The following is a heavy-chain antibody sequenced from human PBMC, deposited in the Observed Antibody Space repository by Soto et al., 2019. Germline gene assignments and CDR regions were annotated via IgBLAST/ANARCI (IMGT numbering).Heavy chain of an antibody. J-gene: IGHJ5*02. CDR2: IKSDGTTA. D-gene: IGHD3-3*01. V-gene: IGHV3-30-3*02. Sequence: QVKLVESGGGVVQPGRSRRLSCVTSGFTFRSYGMHWVRQSPDKGLEWVAVIKSDGTTAYYIESVKGRFFISRDNSKKTVYLQMNNLRPEDTGIYYCAKPRSSLEWPPFDPWGQGTLVTVSS. CDR3: AKPRSSLEWPPFDP. CDR1: GFTFRSYG.